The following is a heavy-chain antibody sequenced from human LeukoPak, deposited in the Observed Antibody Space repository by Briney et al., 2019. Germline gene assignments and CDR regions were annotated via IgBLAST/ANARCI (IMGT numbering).Heavy chain of an antibody. D-gene: IGHD2-2*02. J-gene: IGHJ4*02. V-gene: IGHV1-18*01. CDR2: ISAYNGNT. Sequence: ASVKVSCKASGYTFTGYGISWVRQAPGQGLEWMGWISAYNGNTNYAQKLQGRVTMTTDTSTSTAYMELRSLRSDDTAVYYCARMDIRYCSSTSCHTPDYWGQGTLVTVSS. CDR3: ARMDIRYCSSTSCHTPDY. CDR1: GYTFTGYG.